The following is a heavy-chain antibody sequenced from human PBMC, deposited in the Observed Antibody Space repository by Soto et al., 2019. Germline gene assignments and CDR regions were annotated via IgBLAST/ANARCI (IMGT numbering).Heavy chain of an antibody. J-gene: IGHJ6*03. V-gene: IGHV3-66*01. CDR2: IYSGGST. CDR3: ARDLWGYMDV. D-gene: IGHD3-10*01. Sequence: PVGSLRLSCAASGFTVSSNYMSWVRQAPGEGLEWVSVIYSGGSTYYADSVKGRFTISRDNSKNTLYLQMNSLRAEDTAVYYCARDLWGYMDVWGKGTTVTVSS. CDR1: GFTVSSNY.